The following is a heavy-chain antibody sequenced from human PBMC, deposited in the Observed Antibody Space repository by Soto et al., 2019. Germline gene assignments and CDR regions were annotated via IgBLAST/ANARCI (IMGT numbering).Heavy chain of an antibody. V-gene: IGHV3-23*01. D-gene: IGHD5-18*01. Sequence: EVQLLESGGGLVQPGGSLRLSCAASGFTFNNYAMSWVRQAPGKGLEWVSIISGSGGSTYYADSVKGRFTISRDNSNTPLYLQRTSRRAEDTAVYYCAKDRTSDTSMPPFDPGGQGTLVTVSS. CDR2: ISGSGGST. CDR1: GFTFNNYA. J-gene: IGHJ5*02. CDR3: AKDRTSDTSMPPFDP.